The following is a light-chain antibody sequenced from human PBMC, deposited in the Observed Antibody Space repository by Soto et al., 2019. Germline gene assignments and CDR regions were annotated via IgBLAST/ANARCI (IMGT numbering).Light chain of an antibody. CDR1: SSNIGTNS. CDR3: GTWDTGLVWV. Sequence: QPVLTQPPSASGTPGQRGTISCSGSSSNIGTNSVNWYQQLPETAPKLLIYDNNKRPSGTPDRFSGSKSGTSATLGITGLQTGDEADYYCGTWDTGLVWVFGGGTKLTVL. CDR2: DNN. J-gene: IGLJ3*02. V-gene: IGLV1-51*01.